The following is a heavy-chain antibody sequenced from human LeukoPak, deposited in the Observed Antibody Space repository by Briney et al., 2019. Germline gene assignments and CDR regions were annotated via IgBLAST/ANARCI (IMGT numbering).Heavy chain of an antibody. CDR2: IYYSGST. CDR3: AEHGWFGESTTDWFDP. D-gene: IGHD3-10*01. Sequence: SETLSLTCTVSGDSISSSSYFWGWIRQPPGKGLEWIGTIYYSGSTYYNPSLKSRVTISVDTSKNQFSLKLSSVTAADTAVYYCAEHGWFGESTTDWFDPWGQGTLVTVSS. V-gene: IGHV4-39*07. CDR1: GDSISSSSYF. J-gene: IGHJ5*02.